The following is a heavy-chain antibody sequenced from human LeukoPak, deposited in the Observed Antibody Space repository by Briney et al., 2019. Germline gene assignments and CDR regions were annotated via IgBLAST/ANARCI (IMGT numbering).Heavy chain of an antibody. CDR2: INTCTGNP. J-gene: IGHJ4*02. Sequence: GASVKVSCKASGYTFTSHGISWVRQAPGQGLEWMGWINTCTGNPTYAQGFTGRFVFSLDTSVSTAYLQISSLKAEDTAVYYCARWDYDSSGYALYYFDYWGQGTLVTVSS. D-gene: IGHD3-22*01. CDR1: GYTFTSHG. V-gene: IGHV7-4-1*02. CDR3: ARWDYDSSGYALYYFDY.